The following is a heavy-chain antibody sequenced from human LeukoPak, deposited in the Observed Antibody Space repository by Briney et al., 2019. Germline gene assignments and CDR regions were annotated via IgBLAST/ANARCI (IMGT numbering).Heavy chain of an antibody. J-gene: IGHJ6*03. CDR2: MNPNSGNT. D-gene: IGHD3-9*01. Sequence: GASVKVSCKASGYTFTSYDINWVRQATGQGLEWMGWMNPNSGNTGYAQKFQGRVTMTRNTSISTAYMELSSLRSEDTAVYYCARAIWFRGPGGYYYYMDVWGKGTTVTVSS. V-gene: IGHV1-8*01. CDR3: ARAIWFRGPGGYYYYMDV. CDR1: GYTFTSYD.